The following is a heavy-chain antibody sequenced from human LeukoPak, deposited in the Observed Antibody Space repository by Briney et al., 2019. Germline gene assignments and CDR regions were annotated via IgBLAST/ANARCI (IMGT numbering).Heavy chain of an antibody. J-gene: IGHJ4*02. CDR3: AKGGYCSSTSCYIFDY. Sequence: PSETLSLTCTVSGGSISSYYWSWIRQPPGKGLEWIGYIYYSGSTNYHPSLKSRVTISVDTSKNQFSLKMSSVTAADTAVYYCAKGGYCSSTSCYIFDYWGQGTLVTVSS. CDR2: IYYSGST. D-gene: IGHD2-2*02. V-gene: IGHV4-59*03. CDR1: GGSISSYY.